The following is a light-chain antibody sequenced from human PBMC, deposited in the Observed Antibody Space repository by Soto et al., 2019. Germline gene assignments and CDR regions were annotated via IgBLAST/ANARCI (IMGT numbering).Light chain of an antibody. CDR1: QDVSRY. V-gene: IGKV1-9*01. J-gene: IGKJ3*01. Sequence: DIQLTQSPSFLSASVGDRVTITCRASQDVSRYLAWYQQKPGKAPNLLIYAASTLRSGVPSRFSGSGSETEFTLTISILQPEDFATYYCQPLNSYVFAFGPGTKVDIK. CDR2: AAS. CDR3: QPLNSYVFA.